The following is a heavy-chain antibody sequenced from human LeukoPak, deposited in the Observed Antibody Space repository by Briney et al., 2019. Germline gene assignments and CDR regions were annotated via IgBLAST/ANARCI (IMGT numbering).Heavy chain of an antibody. CDR3: AELGITMIGGV. CDR1: GFTFSSYE. V-gene: IGHV3-48*03. CDR2: ISSGGSTI. D-gene: IGHD3-10*02. J-gene: IGHJ6*04. Sequence: GGSLRLSCAASGFTFSSYEMNWVRQAPGKGLEWVSYISSGGSTIYYADSVKGRFTISRDNAKTSLYLQMNSLRAEDTAVYYCAELGITMIGGVWGKGTTVTISS.